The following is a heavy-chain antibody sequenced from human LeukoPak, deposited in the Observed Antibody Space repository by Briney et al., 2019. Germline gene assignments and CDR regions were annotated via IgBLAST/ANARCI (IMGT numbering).Heavy chain of an antibody. CDR2: IYYSGST. CDR3: ARHGVYGSGSYYNLDY. D-gene: IGHD3-10*01. CDR1: GGSISSGDYY. Sequence: SETLSLTCTVSGGSISSGDYYWSWIRQPPGKGLEWIGYIYYSGSTYYNPSLKSRVTISVDTSKNQFSLKLSAVTAADTAVYYCARHGVYGSGSYYNLDYWGQGTLVTVSS. V-gene: IGHV4-30-4*01. J-gene: IGHJ4*02.